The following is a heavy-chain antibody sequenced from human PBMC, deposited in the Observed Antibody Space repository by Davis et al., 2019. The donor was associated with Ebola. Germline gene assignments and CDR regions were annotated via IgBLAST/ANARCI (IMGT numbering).Heavy chain of an antibody. CDR3: AKEEGMRRRWMAHFDY. CDR2: VAYDVVTT. J-gene: IGHJ4*02. Sequence: SLKIPCAASGFTFSLHGMHWVRQAPGKGLEWVAVVAYDVVTTYYADSVRGRFTISRDNSRNTVYLEMDSLRPEDTAVYYCAKEEGMRRRWMAHFDYWGRGTQVTVSS. CDR1: GFTFSLHG. V-gene: IGHV3-30*18. D-gene: IGHD5-12*01.